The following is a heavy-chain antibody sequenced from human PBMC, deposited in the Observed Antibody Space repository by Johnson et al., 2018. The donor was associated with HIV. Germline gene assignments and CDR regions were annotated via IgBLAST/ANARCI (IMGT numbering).Heavy chain of an antibody. D-gene: IGHD2-8*01. CDR2: IYSGGNT. J-gene: IGHJ3*02. CDR3: ARDGNAGYCTNGVCYNDAFDI. CDR1: GFTVSNNY. Sequence: EVQLVESGGGLVQPGGSLRLSCVASGFTVSNNYMHWVRQAPGQGLEWVSVIYSGGNTYYADSVKGRFNISRDNFKNTLYLQMNSLRAEDTAVYYCARDGNAGYCTNGVCYNDAFDIWGQGIMVTVSS. V-gene: IGHV3-66*01.